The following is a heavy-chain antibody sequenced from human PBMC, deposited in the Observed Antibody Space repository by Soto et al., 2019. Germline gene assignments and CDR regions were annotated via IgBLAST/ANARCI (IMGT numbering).Heavy chain of an antibody. D-gene: IGHD4-17*01. Sequence: GASVKVSCKVSGYTLTELSMHWVRQAPGKGLEWMGGFDPEDGETIYAQKFQGRVTMTEDTSTDTAYMELSSLRSEDTAVYYCATRDYGGNWGWYFDLWGRGTLVTASS. CDR2: FDPEDGET. V-gene: IGHV1-24*01. CDR1: GYTLTELS. CDR3: ATRDYGGNWGWYFDL. J-gene: IGHJ2*01.